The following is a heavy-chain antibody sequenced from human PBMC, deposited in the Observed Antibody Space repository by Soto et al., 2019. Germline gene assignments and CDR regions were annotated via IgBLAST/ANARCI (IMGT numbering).Heavy chain of an antibody. Sequence: QVQLVESGGGVVQPGRSLRLSCAASGFTFSSYGMQWVRQAPGKGLEWVAVISHDGRVQYYADSVKGRFTISRDNSKDTLCLQMTSLRAEDTAVYYCAKEGTTKRSYYFDFWGQGTLVAVSS. CDR2: ISHDGRVQ. CDR3: AKEGTTKRSYYFDF. D-gene: IGHD1-26*01. V-gene: IGHV3-30*18. J-gene: IGHJ4*02. CDR1: GFTFSSYG.